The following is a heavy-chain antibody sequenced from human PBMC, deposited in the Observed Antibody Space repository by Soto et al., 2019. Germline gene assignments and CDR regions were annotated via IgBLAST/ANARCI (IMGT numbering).Heavy chain of an antibody. CDR1: GFTFSDYY. J-gene: IGHJ1*01. CDR2: ISSSSSYT. V-gene: IGHV3-11*03. CDR3: ATPHGYFQH. Sequence: PGGSLRLSCAASGFTFSDYYMSWIRQAPGKGLEWVSYISSSSSYTNYADPVKGRFTISRDNAKNSLYLQMNSLRAEDTAVYYCATPHGYFQHWGQGTLVTVSS.